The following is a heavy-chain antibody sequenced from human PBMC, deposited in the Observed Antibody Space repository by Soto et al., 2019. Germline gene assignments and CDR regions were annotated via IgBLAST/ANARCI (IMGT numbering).Heavy chain of an antibody. CDR1: GFTFSSYG. V-gene: IGHV3-30*18. J-gene: IGHJ6*02. CDR3: AKDSSSSLLGYYGMDV. CDR2: ISYDGSNK. D-gene: IGHD6-6*01. Sequence: QVQLVESGGGVVQPGRSLRLSCAASGFTFSSYGMHWVRQAPGKGLEWVAVISYDGSNKYYADSVKGRFTISRDNSKNTLYLQMNSLRAEDTAVYYCAKDSSSSLLGYYGMDVWGQGTTVTVSS.